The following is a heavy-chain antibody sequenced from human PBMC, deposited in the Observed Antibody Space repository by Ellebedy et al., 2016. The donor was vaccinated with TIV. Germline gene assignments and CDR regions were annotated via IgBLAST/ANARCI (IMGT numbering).Heavy chain of an antibody. V-gene: IGHV3-7*03. CDR2: MRQDGNDK. CDR1: GFSFRSYW. D-gene: IGHD4-17*01. CDR3: ARDGAYGDYAPGQYGMDV. J-gene: IGHJ6*02. Sequence: GESLKISCAASGFSFRSYWMSWVRQAPGKGLEWVANMRQDGNDKYYVDSVRGRFTISRDNAKNALYLQMNRLRVEDTAVYYCARDGAYGDYAPGQYGMDVWGQGTTVIVS.